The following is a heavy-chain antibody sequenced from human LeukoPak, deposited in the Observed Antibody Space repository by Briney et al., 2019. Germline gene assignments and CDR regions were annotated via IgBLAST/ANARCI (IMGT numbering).Heavy chain of an antibody. Sequence: PGGSLRLSCAASGFTFSNYWMHWVRQAPGKGLVWVSRINTDGSSTSYADSVKGRLTISRDNAKNTLYLQMNSLRAEDTAVYYCARRESPHYYGSGSYSLAYYHYYGMDVWGQGTTVTVSS. D-gene: IGHD3-10*01. J-gene: IGHJ6*02. V-gene: IGHV3-74*01. CDR1: GFTFSNYW. CDR2: INTDGSST. CDR3: ARRESPHYYGSGSYSLAYYHYYGMDV.